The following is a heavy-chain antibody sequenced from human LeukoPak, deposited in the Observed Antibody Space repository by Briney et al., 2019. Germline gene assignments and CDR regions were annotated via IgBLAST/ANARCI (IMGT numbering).Heavy chain of an antibody. V-gene: IGHV3-74*01. CDR3: ARVRVATLDF. D-gene: IGHD5-12*01. Sequence: GGSLRLSCAASGFTFSGYLMHWVRQAPGKGVVWVSRINSDGSSTAYADSVKGRFTISRDNARNTLYLQMNSLRAEDTAVYYCARVRVATLDFWGQGILVTVSS. J-gene: IGHJ4*02. CDR1: GFTFSGYL. CDR2: INSDGSST.